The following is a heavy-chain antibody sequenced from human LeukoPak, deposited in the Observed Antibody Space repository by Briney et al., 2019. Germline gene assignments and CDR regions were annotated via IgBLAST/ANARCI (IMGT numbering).Heavy chain of an antibody. CDR1: GYRFTSYS. CDR2: IGSYNGKT. CDR3: ARVSSFDWLYYFDY. Sequence: ASVKVSCKASGYRFTSYSISWVRQAPGQGLEWVGWIGSYNGKTNYGKNVQGRVTMTTDTSTSTAYMELSRLRSDDTAIYYCARVSSFDWLYYFDYWGQGTLVTVSS. J-gene: IGHJ4*02. V-gene: IGHV1-18*01. D-gene: IGHD3-9*01.